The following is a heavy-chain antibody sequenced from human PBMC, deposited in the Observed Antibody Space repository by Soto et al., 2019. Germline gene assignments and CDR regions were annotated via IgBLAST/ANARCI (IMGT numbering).Heavy chain of an antibody. CDR2: ITHSGST. V-gene: IGHV4-34*09. CDR1: GGSFSGYY. Sequence: SETLSLTCAVYGGSFSGYYWTWIRQPPGKGLEWIGEITHSGSTNYNPSLRDRITISQDTSERQFSLNLRLVTAADTAVYYCARLRIATNNYKWFDPWGQGTLVTVSS. D-gene: IGHD2-21*01. CDR3: ARLRIATNNYKWFDP. J-gene: IGHJ5*02.